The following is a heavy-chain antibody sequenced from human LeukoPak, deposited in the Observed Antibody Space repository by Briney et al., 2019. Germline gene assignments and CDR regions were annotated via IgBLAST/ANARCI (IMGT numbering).Heavy chain of an antibody. CDR2: IYYSGST. V-gene: IGHV4-59*01. Sequence: PSETLSLTCTVSGGSISSYYWSWIRQPPRKGPEWIGYIYYSGSTNYNPSLKSRVTISVDTSKNQFSLKLSSVTAADTVVYYCARDRDGFNGGAFDIWGQGTMVTVSS. CDR1: GGSISSYY. D-gene: IGHD5-24*01. CDR3: ARDRDGFNGGAFDI. J-gene: IGHJ3*02.